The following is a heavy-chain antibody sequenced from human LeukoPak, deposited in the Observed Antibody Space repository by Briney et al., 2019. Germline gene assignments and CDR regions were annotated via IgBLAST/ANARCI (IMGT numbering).Heavy chain of an antibody. J-gene: IGHJ4*02. Sequence: GGSLRLSCAASGFTFSSYSMNWVRQAPGKGLEWVSSISSSSSYIYYADSVKGRFTISRDDAKNSLYLQMNSLRAEDTAVYYCARGYSSGWYVLGYWGQGTLVTVSS. V-gene: IGHV3-21*01. D-gene: IGHD6-19*01. CDR1: GFTFSSYS. CDR3: ARGYSSGWYVLGY. CDR2: ISSSSSYI.